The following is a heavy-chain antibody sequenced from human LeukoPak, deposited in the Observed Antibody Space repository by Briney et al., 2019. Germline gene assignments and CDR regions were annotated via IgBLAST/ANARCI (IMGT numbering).Heavy chain of an antibody. CDR1: GFTFSNNW. CDR3: VRDGVGAPPFDY. J-gene: IGHJ4*02. V-gene: IGHV3-74*01. D-gene: IGHD1-26*01. Sequence: PGGSLRLSCAASGFTFSNNWMHWVRQAPGKGLVWVSRTKGDGSSTDCADSVKGRFTISRDNAKNTLLLQMNSLRAEDTAVYYCVRDGVGAPPFDYWGQGVLVTVSS. CDR2: TKGDGSST.